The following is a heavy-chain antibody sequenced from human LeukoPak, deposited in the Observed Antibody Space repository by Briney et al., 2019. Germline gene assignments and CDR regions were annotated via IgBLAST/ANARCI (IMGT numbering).Heavy chain of an antibody. CDR2: ISSSGSTI. J-gene: IGHJ4*02. Sequence: GGSLRLSCAASGFTFSDYYMSWIRQAPGKGLEWVSYISSSGSTIYYADSVKGRFTISRDNAKNSLYLQMNSLRAEDTAVYYCASVAARARFDYWGQGTQVTVSS. D-gene: IGHD6-6*01. CDR3: ASVAARARFDY. CDR1: GFTFSDYY. V-gene: IGHV3-11*04.